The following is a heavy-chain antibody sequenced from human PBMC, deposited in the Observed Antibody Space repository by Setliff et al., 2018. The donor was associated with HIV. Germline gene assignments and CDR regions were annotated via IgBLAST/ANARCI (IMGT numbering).Heavy chain of an antibody. CDR2: IYHSGRT. V-gene: IGHV4-38-2*02. CDR3: ARERPQSHFFDY. CDR1: GYSISSGYY. D-gene: IGHD6-19*01. Sequence: SETLSLTCTVSGYSISSGYYWGWIRQPPGKGLEWIGSIYHSGRTYYNPSLKSRVTMSIDTSKNQFSLRLNSVTAADTAMYYCARERPQSHFFDYWGQGTLVTVSS. J-gene: IGHJ4*02.